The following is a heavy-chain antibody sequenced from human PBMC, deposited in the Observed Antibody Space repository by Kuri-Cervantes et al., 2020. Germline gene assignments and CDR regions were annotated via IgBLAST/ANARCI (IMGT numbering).Heavy chain of an antibody. Sequence: GESLKISCAASGFTFSSYAMSRVRQAPGKGLEWVSAISGSGGSTYYADSVKGRFTISRDNSKNTLYLQMNSLRAEDTAVYYCAKDRGRYCSGGSCVYWGQGTLVTVSS. CDR1: GFTFSSYA. CDR3: AKDRGRYCSGGSCVY. V-gene: IGHV3-23*01. CDR2: ISGSGGST. D-gene: IGHD2-15*01. J-gene: IGHJ4*02.